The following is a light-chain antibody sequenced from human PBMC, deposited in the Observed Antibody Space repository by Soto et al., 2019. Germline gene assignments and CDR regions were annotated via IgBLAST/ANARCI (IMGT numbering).Light chain of an antibody. Sequence: QSVLTQPLSASGTPGQRVTISCSGSSSNIGSNTVNWYQQLPGTAPKLLIYSNNQRPSGVPDRFSGSKSGTSASLAISGLQSEDEADYYCAAWDDSVNGPVFGGGTKLTVL. CDR3: AAWDDSVNGPV. V-gene: IGLV1-44*01. J-gene: IGLJ2*01. CDR1: SSNIGSNT. CDR2: SNN.